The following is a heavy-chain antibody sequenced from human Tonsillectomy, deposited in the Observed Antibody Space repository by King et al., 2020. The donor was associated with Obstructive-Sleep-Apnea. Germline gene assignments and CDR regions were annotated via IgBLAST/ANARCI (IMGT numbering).Heavy chain of an antibody. V-gene: IGHV3-23*01. CDR3: AKVRPGSYYGNFDY. CDR2: ISDSGGST. Sequence: DVQLFESCCFFFQPVCSLLLSFSSSLFTFLLYSLTFFRPSPWKGLEWVSRISDSGGSTYYADSVRGRFTISRDNSKKTLYLQMNSLRAEDTAVYYCAKVRPGSYYGNFDYWGQGTLVTVSS. CDR1: LFTFLLYS. J-gene: IGHJ4*02. D-gene: IGHD3-3*01.